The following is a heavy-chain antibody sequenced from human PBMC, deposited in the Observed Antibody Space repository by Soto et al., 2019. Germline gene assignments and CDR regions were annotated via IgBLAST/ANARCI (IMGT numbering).Heavy chain of an antibody. J-gene: IGHJ5*02. CDR2: MSSCAAYI. D-gene: IGHD1-26*01. CDR3: TRDEGGSYDSWFHP. CDR1: TFSLYS. V-gene: IGHV3-21*01. Sequence: EVQVVESGGGLVKPGGSLTLSCNFTFSLYSMNWVRQAPGKWLEWVASMSSCAAYIKYADSVQGRFNISRDNAKSSVSLQMSSLRVEATAVYFCTRDEGGSYDSWFHPWGQGTQVTVSA.